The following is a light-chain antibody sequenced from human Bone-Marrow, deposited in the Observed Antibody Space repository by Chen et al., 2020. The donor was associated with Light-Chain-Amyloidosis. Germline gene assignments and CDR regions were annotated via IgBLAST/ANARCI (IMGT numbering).Light chain of an antibody. Sequence: SYELTQPPSVSAPPGQPARITCSGDDLPTKYAYWYQQKPGQAPVLVIHRDTERPSGISERFSGSSSGTTATLTISGVQAEDEADYHCQSADSSGTYEVIFGGGTKLTVL. CDR1: DLPTKY. CDR3: QSADSSGTYEVI. CDR2: RDT. J-gene: IGLJ2*01. V-gene: IGLV3-25*03.